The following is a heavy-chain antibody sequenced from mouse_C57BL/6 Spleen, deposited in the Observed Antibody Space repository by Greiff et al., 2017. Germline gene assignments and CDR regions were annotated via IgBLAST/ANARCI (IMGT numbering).Heavy chain of an antibody. CDR3: ARDYYGSFDY. V-gene: IGHV1-18*01. CDR2: INPNNGGT. Sequence: EVQLQQSGPELVKPGASVKIPCKASGYTFTDYNLDWVKQSHGKSLEWIGDINPNNGGTIYNQKFKGKATLTVDTSSSTAYMELRSLTSEDTAVYYCARDYYGSFDYWGQGTTRTVSS. CDR1: GYTFTDYN. D-gene: IGHD1-1*01. J-gene: IGHJ2*01.